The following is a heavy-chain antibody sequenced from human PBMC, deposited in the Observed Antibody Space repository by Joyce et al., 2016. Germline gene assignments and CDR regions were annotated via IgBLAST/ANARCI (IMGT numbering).Heavy chain of an antibody. CDR2: ISFDGTNK. CDR1: GFTFSRFA. D-gene: IGHD1-26*01. J-gene: IGHJ3*02. V-gene: IGHV3-30-3*01. Sequence: QVQLVESGGGVVQPGRSLRLSCAASGFTFSRFAMHWIRQAPGKGLEWLTCISFDGTNKDYTDSVKGRFTISRDNSKNTLFLQINSLRPDDTAVYYCARVQFSGSYQNDGLDIWGQGTMVTVS. CDR3: ARVQFSGSYQNDGLDI.